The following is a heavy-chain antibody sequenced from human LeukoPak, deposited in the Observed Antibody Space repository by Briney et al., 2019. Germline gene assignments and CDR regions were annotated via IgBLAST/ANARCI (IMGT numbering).Heavy chain of an antibody. J-gene: IGHJ4*02. V-gene: IGHV4-30-2*01. CDR2: IYHSGST. CDR1: GGSISSGGYY. D-gene: IGHD1-7*01. CDR3: ARDPITGTTNFDY. Sequence: SETLSLTCTVSGGSISSGGYYWSWIRQPPGKGLEWIGYIYHSGSTYYNPSLKSRVTISVDRSKNQFSLKLSSVTAADTAVYYCARDPITGTTNFDYWGQGTLVTVSS.